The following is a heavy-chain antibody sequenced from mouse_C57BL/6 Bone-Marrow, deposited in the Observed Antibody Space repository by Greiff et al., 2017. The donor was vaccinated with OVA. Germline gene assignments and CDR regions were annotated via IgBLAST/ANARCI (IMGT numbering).Heavy chain of an antibody. D-gene: IGHD1-1*01. CDR3: ARGDYDGSSPLDY. J-gene: IGHJ2*01. CDR1: GYSFTGYY. V-gene: IGHV1-31*01. CDR2: IYPYNGVS. Sequence: EVQLQQSGPELVKPGASVKITCKVSGYSFTGYYMHWVKQSHGNILDWIGYIYPYNGVSSYNPKLKGKATLTVDKSSSTAYMGLRSLTAADAAVYYYARGDYDGSSPLDYWGQGTTLTVSS.